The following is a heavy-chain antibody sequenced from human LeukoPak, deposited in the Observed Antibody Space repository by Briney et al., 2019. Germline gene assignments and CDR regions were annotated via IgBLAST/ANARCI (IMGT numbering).Heavy chain of an antibody. Sequence: ASVKVSCKASGYTFTSYWIQWVRQAPGQGLEWMGLINPDGGSTAYAHRFQDRVTMTRDTSTSTVYMDFSSLRSEDTALYYCARAPRNSSTMLDYWGQGTLVTVSS. J-gene: IGHJ4*02. CDR2: INPDGGST. D-gene: IGHD6-13*01. V-gene: IGHV1-46*01. CDR3: ARAPRNSSTMLDY. CDR1: GYTFTSYW.